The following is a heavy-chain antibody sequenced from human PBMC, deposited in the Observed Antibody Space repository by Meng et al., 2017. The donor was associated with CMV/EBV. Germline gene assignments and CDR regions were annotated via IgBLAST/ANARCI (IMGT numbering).Heavy chain of an antibody. CDR1: GGTFSSYA. J-gene: IGHJ6*02. V-gene: IGHV1-69*05. CDR3: ANNGYTSGYYYYYGMDV. Sequence: SVKVSCKASGGTFSSYAISWVRQAPGQGLEWMGGIIPIFGTANYAQKFQGRVTITTDESTSTAYMELSSLRSEDTAVYYCANNGYTSGYYYYYGMDVWGQGTTVTVSS. D-gene: IGHD5-24*01. CDR2: IIPIFGTA.